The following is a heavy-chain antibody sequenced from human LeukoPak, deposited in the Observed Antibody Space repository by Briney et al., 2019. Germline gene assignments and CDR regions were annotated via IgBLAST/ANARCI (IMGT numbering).Heavy chain of an antibody. J-gene: IGHJ4*02. V-gene: IGHV3-15*01. Sequence: GGSLRLSCAASGFIFTNAWMNWVRQAPGKGLEWVGRIKSKTDGGTTDHAAPVKGRFTVSRDDSKKMLYLQMNSLKTEDTGVYYCTSSSSDWGQGTLVTVSS. D-gene: IGHD6-19*01. CDR3: TSSSSD. CDR2: IKSKTDGGTT. CDR1: GFIFTNAW.